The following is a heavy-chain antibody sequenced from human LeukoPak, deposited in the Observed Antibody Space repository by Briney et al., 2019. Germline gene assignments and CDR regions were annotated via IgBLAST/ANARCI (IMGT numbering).Heavy chain of an antibody. J-gene: IGHJ2*01. Sequence: PGGSLRLSCAASGFTFSSYGMHWVRQAPGKGLECVAFIRYDGSNKYYADSVKGRFTISRDNSKNTLYLQMNSLRVEDTAIYYCARDGMVYASGNFFDLWGRGTLIAVSS. D-gene: IGHD2-8*01. CDR1: GFTFSSYG. CDR2: IRYDGSNK. V-gene: IGHV3-30*02. CDR3: ARDGMVYASGNFFDL.